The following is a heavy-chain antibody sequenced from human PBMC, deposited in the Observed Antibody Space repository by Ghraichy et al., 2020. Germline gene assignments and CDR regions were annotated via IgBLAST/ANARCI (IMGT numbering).Heavy chain of an antibody. Sequence: SQTLSLTCTVSGGSISSYYWSWIRQPPGKGLEWIGYIYYSGSTNYNPSLKSRVTISVDTSKNQFSLKLSSVTPADTAVYYCARGGVAADYYYYYMDVWGKGTTVTVSS. J-gene: IGHJ6*03. CDR3: ARGGVAADYYYYYMDV. CDR1: GGSISSYY. D-gene: IGHD2-15*01. CDR2: IYYSGST. V-gene: IGHV4-59*01.